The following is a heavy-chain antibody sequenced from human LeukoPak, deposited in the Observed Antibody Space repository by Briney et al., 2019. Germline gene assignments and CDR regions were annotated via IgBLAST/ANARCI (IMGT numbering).Heavy chain of an antibody. Sequence: PGGSLRLSCAASGFTFSSYWMSWVRQAPGKGLEWVAVISYDGSNKYYADSVKGRFTISRDNSKNTLYLQMNSLRAEDTAVYYCARALRRLLMGTGFGMDVWGQGTTVTVSS. D-gene: IGHD3-22*01. CDR3: ARALRRLLMGTGFGMDV. V-gene: IGHV3-30-3*01. CDR1: GFTFSSYW. J-gene: IGHJ6*02. CDR2: ISYDGSNK.